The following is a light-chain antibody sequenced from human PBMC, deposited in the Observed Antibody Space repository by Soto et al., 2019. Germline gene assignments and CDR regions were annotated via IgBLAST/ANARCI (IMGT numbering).Light chain of an antibody. CDR1: QSVRSD. CDR3: QQYHDWPPIT. CDR2: GSS. J-gene: IGKJ3*01. Sequence: EIVMTHYPDTLAVSQGEGFTLSCRASQSVRSDLAWYQQKPGQSPRLLMYGSSTRATDIPARFSGGGSGTEFTLTISSPQSEDVAIYYCQQYHDWPPITFGPGTKV. V-gene: IGKV3-15*01.